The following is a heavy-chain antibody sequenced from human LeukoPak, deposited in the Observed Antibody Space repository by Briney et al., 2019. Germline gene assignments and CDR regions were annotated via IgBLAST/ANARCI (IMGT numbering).Heavy chain of an antibody. V-gene: IGHV3-7*03. J-gene: IGHJ6*03. D-gene: IGHD6-13*01. Sequence: GGSPRLSCAASGFTFTKHWMTWVRQAPGKGLEWVGNIKQDGSDKNYMDSVKGRFTISRDNSKNTLYLQMNSLRAEDTAVYYCAKDPSLIAAGYMDVWGKGTTVTVSS. CDR2: IKQDGSDK. CDR3: AKDPSLIAAGYMDV. CDR1: GFTFTKHW.